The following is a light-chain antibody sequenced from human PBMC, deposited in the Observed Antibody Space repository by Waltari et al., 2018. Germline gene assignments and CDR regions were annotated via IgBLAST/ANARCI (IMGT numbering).Light chain of an antibody. J-gene: IGLJ1*01. V-gene: IGLV2-14*01. CDR2: DVN. CDR1: SLHVGGYDF. CDR3: TSYTSRHTLV. Sequence: QSALTQPASVSGSPGQSITISCPGSSLHVGGYDFVSWYRQHPGKAPKVVIFDVNNRPSGVSDRVSGSKSGNTASLTISGLQAEDEGDYYCTSYTSRHTLVFGGGTKVTVL.